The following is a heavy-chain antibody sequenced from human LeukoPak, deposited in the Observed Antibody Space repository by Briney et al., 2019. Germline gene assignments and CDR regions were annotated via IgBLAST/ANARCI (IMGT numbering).Heavy chain of an antibody. V-gene: IGHV4-31*03. CDR1: GGSISSGGYY. D-gene: IGHD2-21*02. CDR3: ARDSGGVTAPYYFDY. CDR2: IYYSGGT. J-gene: IGHJ4*02. Sequence: SQTLSLTCTVSGGSISSGGYYWSWIRQHPGKGLEWIGYIYYSGGTYYDPSLKSRVTISVDTSKNQFSLKLSSVTAADTAVYYCARDSGGVTAPYYFDYWGQGTLVTVSS.